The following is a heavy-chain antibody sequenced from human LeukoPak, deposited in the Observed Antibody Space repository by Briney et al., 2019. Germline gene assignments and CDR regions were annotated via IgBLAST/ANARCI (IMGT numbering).Heavy chain of an antibody. J-gene: IGHJ3*02. CDR1: GGSISSGGYS. V-gene: IGHV4-31*03. D-gene: IGHD3-10*01. CDR3: ARVTMVRGDNAFDI. Sequence: SQTLSLTCTVSGGSISSGGYSWSWIRQHPGKGLEWIGYIYYSGSTYYNPSLKSRVTISVDTSKNQFSLKLSSVTAADTAVYYCARVTMVRGDNAFDIWGQGTMVTVSS. CDR2: IYYSGST.